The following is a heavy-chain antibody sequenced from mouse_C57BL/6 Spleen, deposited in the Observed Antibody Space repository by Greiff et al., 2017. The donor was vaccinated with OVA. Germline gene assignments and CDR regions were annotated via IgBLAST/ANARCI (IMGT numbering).Heavy chain of an antibody. D-gene: IGHD3-3*01. CDR2: IYPGSGST. Sequence: QVHVKQPGAELVKPGASVKMSCKASGYTFTSYWITWVKQRPGQGLEWIGDIYPGSGSTNYNEKFKSKATLTVDTSSSTAYMQLSSLTSEDSAVYYCATERDAWYFDVWGTGTTVTVSS. CDR1: GYTFTSYW. V-gene: IGHV1-55*01. J-gene: IGHJ1*03. CDR3: ATERDAWYFDV.